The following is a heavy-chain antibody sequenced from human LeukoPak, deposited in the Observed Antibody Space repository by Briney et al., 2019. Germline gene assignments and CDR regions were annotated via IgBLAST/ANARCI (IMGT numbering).Heavy chain of an antibody. CDR2: IYYSGST. D-gene: IGHD3-22*01. Sequence: SETLPLTCTVSGGSISSTGYYWGWIRQPPGKGLEWIGTIYYSGSTYYNPSLKSRATISVDTSKNQFSLKLSSVTAADTAVYFCARHGRNYYDSSGYYYYFDYWGQGTLVTVSS. V-gene: IGHV4-39*01. CDR3: ARHGRNYYDSSGYYYYFDY. CDR1: GGSISSTGYY. J-gene: IGHJ4*02.